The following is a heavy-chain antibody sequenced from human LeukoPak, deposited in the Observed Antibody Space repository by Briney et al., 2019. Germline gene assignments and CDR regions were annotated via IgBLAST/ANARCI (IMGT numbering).Heavy chain of an antibody. V-gene: IGHV3-43*02. CDR3: ARESESSGWYDY. J-gene: IGHJ4*02. D-gene: IGHD6-19*01. CDR2: ISGDGGST. CDR1: GFTFHDYA. Sequence: GGSLRLSCAAPGFTFHDYAIHWVRQAPGKGLEWVSLISGDGGSTFYADSVKGRFTISRDNSKNSLYLQMNSLRSDDTALYYCARESESSGWYDYWGQGTLVTVSS.